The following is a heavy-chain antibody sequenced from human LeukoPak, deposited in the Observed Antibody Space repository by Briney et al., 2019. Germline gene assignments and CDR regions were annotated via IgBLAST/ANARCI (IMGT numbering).Heavy chain of an antibody. J-gene: IGHJ4*02. CDR1: GGTFSSYA. CDR3: ARDPASSSYFDY. CDR2: IIPIFGTA. Sequence: GASVKVSCKTSGGTFSSYAISWVRQAPGQGLEWMGGIIPIFGTANYAQKFQSRVTITADESTSTAYMELSSLRSEDTAVYYCARDPASSSYFDYWGQGTLVTVSS. D-gene: IGHD6-6*01. V-gene: IGHV1-69*13.